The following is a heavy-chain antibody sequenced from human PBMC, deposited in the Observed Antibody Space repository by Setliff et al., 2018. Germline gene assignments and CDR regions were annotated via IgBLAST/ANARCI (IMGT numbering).Heavy chain of an antibody. Sequence: GASVKVSCKASGYTFTNFGISWVRQAPGQGLEWMGGIIPIFGTANYAQKFQGRVTITADESTSTAYMELSSLRSEDTAVYYCARDSSYYYGSDYWGQGTLVTVSS. J-gene: IGHJ4*02. V-gene: IGHV1-69*13. CDR2: IIPIFGTA. CDR3: ARDSSYYYGSDY. D-gene: IGHD3-10*01. CDR1: GYTFTNFG.